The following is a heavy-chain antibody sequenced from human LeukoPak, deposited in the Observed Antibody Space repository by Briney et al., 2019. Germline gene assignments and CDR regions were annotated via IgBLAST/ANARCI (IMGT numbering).Heavy chain of an antibody. CDR1: GGSISSSSYY. CDR3: ARVSNGGSGTN. J-gene: IGHJ4*02. D-gene: IGHD3-16*01. V-gene: IGHV4-39*01. CDR2: IYYSGST. Sequence: PSETLSLTCTVSGGSISSSSYYWGWIRQPPGKGLEWIGSIYYSGSTYYNPSLKSRVTISVDTSKNQFSLKLSSVTAADTAVYYCARVSNGGSGTNWGQGTLVTVSS.